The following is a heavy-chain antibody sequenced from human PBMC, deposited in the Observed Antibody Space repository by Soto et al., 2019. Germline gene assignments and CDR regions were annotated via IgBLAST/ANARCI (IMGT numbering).Heavy chain of an antibody. Sequence: EVQLVESGGGLVQPGGSLRLSCAASGFTFSSYSMNWVRQAPGKGLEWVSYISSSSSTIYYADSVKGRFTISRDNAKNSLDLQMNSLRAEDMAVYYCARVGTVLDYWGQGTLVTVSS. D-gene: IGHD4-17*01. CDR2: ISSSSSTI. V-gene: IGHV3-48*01. J-gene: IGHJ4*02. CDR1: GFTFSSYS. CDR3: ARVGTVLDY.